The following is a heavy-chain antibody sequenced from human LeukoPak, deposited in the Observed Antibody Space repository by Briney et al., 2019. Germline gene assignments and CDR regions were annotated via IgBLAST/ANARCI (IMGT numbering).Heavy chain of an antibody. CDR1: GFTFSSYA. D-gene: IGHD3-22*01. Sequence: GRSLRLSCAASGFTFSSYAMHWVRQAPGKGLEWVAVISYDGSNKYYADSVKGRFTISRDNSKNTLYLQMNSLRAEDAAVNYCARVIVSSGDYWGQGTLVTVSS. CDR3: ARVIVSSGDY. J-gene: IGHJ4*02. V-gene: IGHV3-30*04. CDR2: ISYDGSNK.